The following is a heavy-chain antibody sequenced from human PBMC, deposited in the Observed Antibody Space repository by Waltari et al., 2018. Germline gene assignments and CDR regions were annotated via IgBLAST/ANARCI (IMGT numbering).Heavy chain of an antibody. CDR3: AVIEYSSLPPVDY. Sequence: QVQLVQSGAEVKKPGASVKVSCKASGYTFTAYYMHWVRQAPGQGLEVMGWINPNSGGTNYAQKFQGWVTMTRDTSIDTAYMELSRLRSDDTAVYYCAVIEYSSLPPVDYWGQGTPVTVSS. D-gene: IGHD6-19*01. CDR2: INPNSGGT. J-gene: IGHJ4*02. CDR1: GYTFTAYY. V-gene: IGHV1-2*04.